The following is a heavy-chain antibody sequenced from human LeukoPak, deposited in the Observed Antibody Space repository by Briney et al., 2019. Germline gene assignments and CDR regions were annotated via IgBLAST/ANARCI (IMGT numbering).Heavy chain of an antibody. J-gene: IGHJ5*02. V-gene: IGHV4-59*08. CDR1: GGPLSSYY. D-gene: IGHD3-10*01. CDR3: ARLRARNGSGSSNWFYP. CDR2: ISYSGSA. Sequence: PSETLSLTCTVSGGPLSSYYWSWIRQPPGKGLEFIGYISYSGSANYNPSLASRVTISLDTSKNQFSLKLSSVTAADTAVYHCARLRARNGSGSSNWFYPWGQGTLVTVSS.